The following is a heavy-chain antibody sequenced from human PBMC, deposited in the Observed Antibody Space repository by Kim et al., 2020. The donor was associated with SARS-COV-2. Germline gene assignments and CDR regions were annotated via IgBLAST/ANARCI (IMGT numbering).Heavy chain of an antibody. V-gene: IGHV1-46*01. CDR1: GYTFTSYY. Sequence: ASVKVSCKASGYTFTSYYMHWVRQAPGQGLEWMGIINPSGGSTSYAQKFQGRVTMTRDTSTSTVYMELSSLRSEDTAVYYCARDGETQQLVHGAVDYWGQGTLVTVSS. J-gene: IGHJ4*02. CDR2: INPSGGST. CDR3: ARDGETQQLVHGAVDY. D-gene: IGHD6-13*01.